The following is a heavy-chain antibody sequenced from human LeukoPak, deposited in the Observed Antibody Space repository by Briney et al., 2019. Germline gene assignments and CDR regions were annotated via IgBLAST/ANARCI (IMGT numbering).Heavy chain of an antibody. D-gene: IGHD3-16*02. CDR1: GYSFTSYW. Sequence: GESLKISCKGSGYSFTSYWIGWVRQMPGKGLEWMGIIYPGDSDTRYSPSFQGQVTISADKSISTAYLQWSSLKASDTAMYYCARHDYVWGSYRPYYFDYWGQGTLVTVSS. V-gene: IGHV5-51*01. CDR3: ARHDYVWGSYRPYYFDY. J-gene: IGHJ4*02. CDR2: IYPGDSDT.